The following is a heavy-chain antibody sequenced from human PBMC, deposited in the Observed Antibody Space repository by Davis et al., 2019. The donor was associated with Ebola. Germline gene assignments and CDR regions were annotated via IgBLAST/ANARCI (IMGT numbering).Heavy chain of an antibody. CDR1: GDSVSSGA. J-gene: IGHJ1*01. CDR3: ARGWLRAYFQH. D-gene: IGHD5-24*01. V-gene: IGHV6-1*01. CDR2: TYYSSKWYY. Sequence: HSQTLSLTCAIPGDSVSSGAWNWIRQSPSRGLEWLGRTYYSSKWYYHYAVSVKSRITINPDTSENQFSLQLNSVTPEDTAVYYCARGWLRAYFQHWGQGTLVTVSS.